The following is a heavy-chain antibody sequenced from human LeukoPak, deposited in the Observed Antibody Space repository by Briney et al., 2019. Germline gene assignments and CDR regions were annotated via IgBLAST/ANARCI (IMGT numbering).Heavy chain of an antibody. CDR3: ARGVGYSYGSGGNFDY. V-gene: IGHV3-53*01. Sequence: GGSLRLSCAASGLTVGSNYMSWVRQAPGKGLEWVSVIYSDGTTYYTDSVKGRFTISRDNSKNTLYLQMNSLGAEDTAVYYCARGVGYSYGSGGNFDYWGQGTLVTVSS. J-gene: IGHJ4*02. CDR1: GLTVGSNY. CDR2: IYSDGTT. D-gene: IGHD5-18*01.